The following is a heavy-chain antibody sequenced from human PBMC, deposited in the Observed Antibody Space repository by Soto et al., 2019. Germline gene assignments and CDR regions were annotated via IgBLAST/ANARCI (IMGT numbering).Heavy chain of an antibody. Sequence: QVQLQESGPGLVKPSETLSLSCTVSGGSISSYYWSWIRQPPGKGMEWIGYVHDSWGSTYNPSLQSRAAISRDTSKSQFSLRLPPVTATDTAVYYCARQGFGALHGRVDVWGQGTTVTVSS. J-gene: IGHJ6*02. CDR3: ARQGFGALHGRVDV. V-gene: IGHV4-59*08. D-gene: IGHD3-10*01. CDR2: VHDSWGS. CDR1: GGSISSYY.